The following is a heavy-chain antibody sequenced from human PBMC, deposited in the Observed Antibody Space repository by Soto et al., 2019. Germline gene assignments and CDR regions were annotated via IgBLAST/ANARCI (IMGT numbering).Heavy chain of an antibody. J-gene: IGHJ3*01. CDR3: ARSPLSYDYVRQTWREVGDSFDV. CDR2: LIHGGST. CDR1: NSSLGAFH. V-gene: IGHV4-34*12. D-gene: IGHD3-10*02. Sequence: SETLSLTCAIYNSSLGAFHWTWIRQPPGKGLEWIGELIHGGSTNYNPSLKSRVTFSLDTSKNQFSLHVMSVTAADTAVYCCARSPLSYDYVRQTWREVGDSFDVWGRGTSVTVSS.